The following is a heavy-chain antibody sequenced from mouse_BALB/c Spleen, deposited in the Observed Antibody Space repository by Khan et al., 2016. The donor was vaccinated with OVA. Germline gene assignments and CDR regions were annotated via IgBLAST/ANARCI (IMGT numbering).Heavy chain of an antibody. CDR2: INPGSSTL. D-gene: IGHD2-14*01. CDR3: ARLGRYGFSDD. V-gene: IGHV4-2*02. CDR1: GFDFSKYW. Sequence: EVKLLESGGGLVQPGGSLILSCAASGFDFSKYWMSWARQAPGKGQEWIGEINPGSSTLNYTPSLKDTFIISRDNANNTLYLQMNKVRSEDTARYYCARLGRYGFSDDWGEGTTLTVSS. J-gene: IGHJ2*01.